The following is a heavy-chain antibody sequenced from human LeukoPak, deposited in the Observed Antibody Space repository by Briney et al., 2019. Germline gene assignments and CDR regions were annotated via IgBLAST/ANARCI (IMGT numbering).Heavy chain of an antibody. CDR3: AKSNGYGLIDI. V-gene: IGHV4-59*01. CDR2: VYATGTT. CDR1: SGSITGYY. Sequence: SETLSLTCTVSSGSITGYYWSWIRQPPGKGLEWIAYVYATGTTNYNPSLKTRATISIDTSKNQLSLTLTSLTATDTAVYYCAKSNGYGLIDIWGQGTMVTVSS. J-gene: IGHJ3*02. D-gene: IGHD3-22*01.